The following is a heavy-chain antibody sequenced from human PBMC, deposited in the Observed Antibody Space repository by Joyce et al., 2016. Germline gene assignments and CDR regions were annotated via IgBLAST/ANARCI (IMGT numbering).Heavy chain of an antibody. D-gene: IGHD3-9*01. CDR1: GFTFSNYG. J-gene: IGHJ4*02. Sequence: QGQLVESGGGVVQPGRSLRLSCAASGFTFSNYGMHWVRQGPGKGLEWVAVISYEGSNKHYGDSVKGRFAISRDNAKNTLYLQMNSLRAEDTAVYYCAGGILTGYFDYWGQGTLVTVSP. V-gene: IGHV3-30*03. CDR2: ISYEGSNK. CDR3: AGGILTGYFDY.